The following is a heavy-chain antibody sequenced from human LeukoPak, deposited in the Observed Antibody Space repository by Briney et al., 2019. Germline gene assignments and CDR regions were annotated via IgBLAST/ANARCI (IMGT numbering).Heavy chain of an antibody. Sequence: SETLSLTCTVSGGSISSSSYYWGWIRQPPGKGLDWIGSIYYSGSTYYNPSLKSRVTISVDTSKNQFSLKLTSVTAADTALYYCARELRHDNSDSRAFWGQGTVVTVSS. V-gene: IGHV4-39*07. CDR3: ARELRHDNSDSRAF. J-gene: IGHJ3*01. D-gene: IGHD3-22*01. CDR2: IYYSGST. CDR1: GGSISSSSYY.